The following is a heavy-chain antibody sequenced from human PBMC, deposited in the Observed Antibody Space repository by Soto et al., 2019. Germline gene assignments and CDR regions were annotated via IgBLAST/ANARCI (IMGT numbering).Heavy chain of an antibody. CDR2: IIPIFGSA. J-gene: IGHJ4*02. Sequence: SVKVYCKSSGGTFSSYAISWVRQAPGQGLEWMGGIIPIFGSANYAQKFQGRVTITADESTSTAYMELSSLRSEDTAVYYCASGVGDYEDYWGQGTLVTVSS. CDR1: GGTFSSYA. D-gene: IGHD4-17*01. CDR3: ASGVGDYEDY. V-gene: IGHV1-69*01.